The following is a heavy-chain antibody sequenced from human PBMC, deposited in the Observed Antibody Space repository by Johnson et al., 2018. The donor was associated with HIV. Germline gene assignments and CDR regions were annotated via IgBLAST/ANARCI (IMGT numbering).Heavy chain of an antibody. CDR3: AREPGSSSRLGAFDI. V-gene: IGHV3-23*04. J-gene: IGHJ3*02. CDR2: ISGSGGTT. CDR1: GFTFSSYA. Sequence: VQLVESGGGVVQPGRSLRLSCAASGFTFSSYAMSWVRQAPGQGLEWVSSISGSGGTTYYADSVKGRFTISRDNSKNTLYLQMNGLRAEDTAVYSCAREPGSSSRLGAFDIWGQGTMVTVSS. D-gene: IGHD6-13*01.